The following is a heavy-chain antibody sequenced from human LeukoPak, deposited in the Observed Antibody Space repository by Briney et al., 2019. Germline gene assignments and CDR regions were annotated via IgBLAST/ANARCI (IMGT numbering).Heavy chain of an antibody. CDR3: ARVSWELHSSWWYFDL. V-gene: IGHV1-46*01. D-gene: IGHD1-26*01. CDR2: INPSGGST. CDR1: GYTFTNYY. Sequence: ASVKVSCKASGYTFTNYYMHWVRQAPGQGLEWMGIINPSGGSTRCAQKFQGRVTMTRDTSTNTVYMELSSLRSEDTAVYYCARVSWELHSSWWYFDLWGRGTLVPVSS. J-gene: IGHJ2*01.